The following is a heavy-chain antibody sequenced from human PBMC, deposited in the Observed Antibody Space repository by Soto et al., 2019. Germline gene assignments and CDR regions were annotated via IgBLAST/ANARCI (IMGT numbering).Heavy chain of an antibody. V-gene: IGHV4-31*03. CDR3: ARHAVRWPNFDY. J-gene: IGHJ4*02. D-gene: IGHD4-4*01. Sequence: SETLSLTCTVSGGSISSGGYYWSWIRQHPGKGLEWIGYIYYSGSTYYNPSLKSRVTISVDTSKNQFSLKLSSVTAADTAVYYCARHAVRWPNFDYWGQGTLVTVSS. CDR1: GGSISSGGYY. CDR2: IYYSGST.